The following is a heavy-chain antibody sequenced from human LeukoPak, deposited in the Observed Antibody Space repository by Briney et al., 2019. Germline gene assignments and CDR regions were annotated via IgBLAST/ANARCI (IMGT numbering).Heavy chain of an antibody. V-gene: IGHV3-23*01. CDR1: GFSVSNNY. Sequence: GGSLRPSCAASGFSVSNNYMSWVRQAPGKGLQWVSAISATGIRTYYADSVKGRFTISRDNSKNTLYLQMNSLRAEDTAVYYCARVRNTAIGDFDYWGQGTLVTVSS. D-gene: IGHD5-18*01. J-gene: IGHJ4*02. CDR3: ARVRNTAIGDFDY. CDR2: ISATGIRT.